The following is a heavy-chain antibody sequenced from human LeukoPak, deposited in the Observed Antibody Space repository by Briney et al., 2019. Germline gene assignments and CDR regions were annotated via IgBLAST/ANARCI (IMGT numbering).Heavy chain of an antibody. J-gene: IGHJ6*03. CDR1: GGSISSSSYY. Sequence: SETLSLTCTVSGGSISSSSYYWGWIRQPPGKGLQWIGNIYYSGSVYYNPSLKSRVTISLDTSKNQFSLKLSSVTAADTAVYYCARDPGTRYYYYYMDVWGKGTTVTVSS. V-gene: IGHV4-39*07. D-gene: IGHD1-1*01. CDR2: IYYSGSV. CDR3: ARDPGTRYYYYYMDV.